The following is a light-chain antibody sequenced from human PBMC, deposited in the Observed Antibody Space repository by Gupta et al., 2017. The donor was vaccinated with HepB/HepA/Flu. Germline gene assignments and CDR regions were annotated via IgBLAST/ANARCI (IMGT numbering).Light chain of an antibody. CDR1: SSDVGGYNY. CDR3: GSDTSISSLEV. Sequence: ALTPPASASGSPGPSITISFTGTSSDVGGYNYVSWYQPPPGKAPKPMIYEVSNRSSVVAHRFSGSNCGNTASLTSAGLHADEAADYDAGSDTSISSLEVFGGGTKLTVL. V-gene: IGLV2-14*03. J-gene: IGLJ2*01. CDR2: EVS.